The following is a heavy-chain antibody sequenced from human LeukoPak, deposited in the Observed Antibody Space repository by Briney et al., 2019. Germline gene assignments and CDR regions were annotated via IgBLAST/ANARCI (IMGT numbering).Heavy chain of an antibody. CDR2: IYYSGST. D-gene: IGHD5-18*01. CDR1: RGSISSYY. Sequence: PSETLSLTCSVSRGSISSYYWSWIRQPPGKGLEWIGYIYYSGSTNYNPSLKSRVTISVDTSKNQFSLKLSSVTAADTAVYYCARATYSYGYRLYYYYYYYMDVWGKGTTVTISS. V-gene: IGHV4-59*01. J-gene: IGHJ6*03. CDR3: ARATYSYGYRLYYYYYYYMDV.